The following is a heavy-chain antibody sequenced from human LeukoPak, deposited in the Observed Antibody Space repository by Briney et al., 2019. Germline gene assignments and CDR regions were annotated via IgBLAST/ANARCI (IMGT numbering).Heavy chain of an antibody. CDR1: GYTFGKYA. D-gene: IGHD2-15*01. J-gene: IGHJ4*02. V-gene: IGHV1-3*01. CDR3: ARDQSRDIRVDFDY. Sequence: ASVKVSCKPSGYTFGKYAIHWVRRAPGQRFEWMGWIDGGNGDTRFSQKFQDRVSFTRDTFATTVYMEVTSLRSEDTAVYYCARDQSRDIRVDFDYWGQGTLVTVSS. CDR2: IDGGNGDT.